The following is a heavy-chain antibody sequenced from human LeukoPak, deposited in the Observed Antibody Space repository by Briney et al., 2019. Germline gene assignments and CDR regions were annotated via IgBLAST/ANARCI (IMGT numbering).Heavy chain of an antibody. CDR3: ASSYYYDSSGYLDY. V-gene: IGHV1-69*17. CDR1: GGTFSSYA. D-gene: IGHD3-22*01. CDR2: IIPIFGIA. Sequence: SVRVSCKASGGTFSSYAMSWVRQAPGQGLEWMGGIIPIFGIANYAEKLQGRVTITADKSTSTAYMELSSLRSEDTAVYYCASSYYYDSSGYLDYWGQGTLVTVSS. J-gene: IGHJ4*02.